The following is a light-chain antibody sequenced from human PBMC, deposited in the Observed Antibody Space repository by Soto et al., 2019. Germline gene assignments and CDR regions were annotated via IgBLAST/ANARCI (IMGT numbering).Light chain of an antibody. CDR3: HQYNGYPPT. CDR2: KTS. J-gene: IGKJ1*01. V-gene: IGKV1-5*03. Sequence: DIQMAQSPSTLSESVGDRVTIPCRASQRISTWLAWYQQKPVKAPNLLIYKTSSLESGVPSRFSGSGSWTEFTLTICRLQPDDFATNYCHQYNGYPPTFGQGTKVEIK. CDR1: QRISTW.